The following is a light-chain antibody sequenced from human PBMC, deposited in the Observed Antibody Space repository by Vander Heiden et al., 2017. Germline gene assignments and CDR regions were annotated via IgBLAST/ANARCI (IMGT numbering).Light chain of an antibody. V-gene: IGKV1-39*01. J-gene: IGKJ1*01. CDR3: QRSDGTTWT. CDR1: QSISSY. Sequence: DIQMTQSPSSLSASVGDRVTITCRASQSISSYLNWYQQKPGKAPKLLIYAASSLQSGVPSRFSGSASGTDFTLTISMLHPEDFATYYCQRSDGTTWTFGQGTRLEMK. CDR2: AAS.